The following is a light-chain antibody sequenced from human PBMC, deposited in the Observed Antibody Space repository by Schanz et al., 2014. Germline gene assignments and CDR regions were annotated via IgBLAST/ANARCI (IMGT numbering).Light chain of an antibody. CDR1: SSDVGSYDY. CDR2: EAT. Sequence: QSALTQPASVSGSPGQSITISCTGTSSDVGSYDYVSWYQQHPGKAPKLMIYEATKRPSGVSDRFSGSKSGKTASLTISGLQAEDEADYYCCSYADGSTLIFGGGTKLTVL. J-gene: IGLJ2*01. V-gene: IGLV2-23*01. CDR3: CSYADGSTLI.